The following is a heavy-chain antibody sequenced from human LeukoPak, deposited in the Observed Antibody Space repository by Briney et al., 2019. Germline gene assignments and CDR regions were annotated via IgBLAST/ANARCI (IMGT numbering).Heavy chain of an antibody. D-gene: IGHD3-22*01. CDR1: GGSFSGYY. V-gene: IGHV4-34*01. CDR3: ARGRRPTYYYDSSEFDY. Sequence: SETLSLTCAVYGGSFSGYYWSWICQPPGKGLEWIGEINHSGSTNYNPSLKSRVTIPVDTSKNQLSLKLSSVTAADTAVYYCARGRRPTYYYDSSEFDYWGQGTLVTVSS. J-gene: IGHJ4*02. CDR2: INHSGST.